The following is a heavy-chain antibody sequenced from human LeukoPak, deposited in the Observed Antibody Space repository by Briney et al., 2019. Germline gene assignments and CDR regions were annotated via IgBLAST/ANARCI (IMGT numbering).Heavy chain of an antibody. Sequence: ASVKVSCKASGYTFTGYYMHWVRQAPGQGLEWKGRINPNSGGTNYAQKFQGRVTMTRDTSISTAYMELSRLRSDDTAVYYCARFPLYYDILTGPTSGMDVWGQGTTVTVSS. CDR3: ARFPLYYDILTGPTSGMDV. V-gene: IGHV1-2*06. D-gene: IGHD3-9*01. CDR1: GYTFTGYY. CDR2: INPNSGGT. J-gene: IGHJ6*02.